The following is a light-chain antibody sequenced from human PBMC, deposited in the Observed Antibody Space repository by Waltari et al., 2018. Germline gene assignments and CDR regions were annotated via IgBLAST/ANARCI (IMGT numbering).Light chain of an antibody. V-gene: IGLV2-23*02. CDR1: SSDFGSYTL. J-gene: IGLJ3*02. Sequence: QSALTQPASVSGSPGQSITISCTGTSSDFGSYTLVSWYQQHPGKAPKLIIYAVSKRPSGASARFSGSKSGNTASLTISGLQAEDEADYYCCSYAGSTTRWVFGGGTKLTVL. CDR3: CSYAGSTTRWV. CDR2: AVS.